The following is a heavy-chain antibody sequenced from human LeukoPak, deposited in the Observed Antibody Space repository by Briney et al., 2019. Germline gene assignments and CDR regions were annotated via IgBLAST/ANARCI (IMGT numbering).Heavy chain of an antibody. D-gene: IGHD1-7*01. J-gene: IGHJ4*02. V-gene: IGHV2-5*01. CDR2: IYWNDDK. CDR3: ARFQVTGTYRFDY. CDR1: GFSLTTNGVG. Sequence: SGPTLVNPTQTLTLTCGFSGFSLTTNGVGVGWIRQPPAKALEWLAVIYWNDDKHYGPFLKSRLTITKDASKEQVVLTVTNMDPVDTATYYCARFQVTGTYRFDYWGQGTLVTVSS.